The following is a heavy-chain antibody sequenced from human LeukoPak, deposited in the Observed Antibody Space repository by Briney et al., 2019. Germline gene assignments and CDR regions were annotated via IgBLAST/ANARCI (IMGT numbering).Heavy chain of an antibody. Sequence: GRSLRLSCAASGFTFSSYAMHWVRQAPGKGLEWVSAISGSGGSTYYADSVKGRFTISRDNSKNTLYLQMNSLRAEDTAVYYCAKVARSDYDFWSGYYTGIKGARYYFDYWGQGTLVTVSS. CDR3: AKVARSDYDFWSGYYTGIKGARYYFDY. V-gene: IGHV3-23*01. CDR1: GFTFSSYA. CDR2: ISGSGGST. D-gene: IGHD3-3*01. J-gene: IGHJ4*02.